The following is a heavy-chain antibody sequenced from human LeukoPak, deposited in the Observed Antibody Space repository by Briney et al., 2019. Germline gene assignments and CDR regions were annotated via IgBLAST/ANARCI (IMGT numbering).Heavy chain of an antibody. CDR3: VRMDYRFGELFPFDY. D-gene: IGHD3-10*01. V-gene: IGHV1-69*13. CDR2: IIPIFGTA. CDR1: GGTFSSYA. Sequence: SVKVSCKASGGTFSSYAISWVRQAPGQGLEWMGGIIPIFGTANYAQKFQGRVTITADESTSTAYMELNSLRAEDTAVYYCVRMDYRFGELFPFDYWGQGTLVTVSS. J-gene: IGHJ4*02.